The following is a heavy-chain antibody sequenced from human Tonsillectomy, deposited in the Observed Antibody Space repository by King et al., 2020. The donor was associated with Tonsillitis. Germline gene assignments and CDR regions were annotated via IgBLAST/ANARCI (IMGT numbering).Heavy chain of an antibody. J-gene: IGHJ3*02. CDR2: IWYDGSNK. CDR1: GFTFSSYG. CDR3: ASTRIDYAAFDI. D-gene: IGHD4-17*01. V-gene: IGHV3-33*01. Sequence: VQLVESGGGVVQPGRSLSLSCAASGFTFSSYGMHWVRQAPGKGLEWVAVIWYDGSNKYYADSVKGRFTISRDTSKNTLYLQMNSLRAEDTALYYCASTRIDYAAFDIWGQGTMVTVSS.